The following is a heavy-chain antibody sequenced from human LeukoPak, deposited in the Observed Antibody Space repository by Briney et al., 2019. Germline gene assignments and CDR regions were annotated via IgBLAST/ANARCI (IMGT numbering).Heavy chain of an antibody. CDR1: GYSFTDYW. CDR2: IYPGDSDT. D-gene: IGHD6-6*01. Sequence: GESLKISCRGSGYSFTDYWIGWVRQMPGKGLEWMGIIYPGDSDTKYSPSFQGQVTISADKSISTAYLQWSSLKASDTAMYYCARRDGYSSSPPLDYWGQGTLVTVSS. V-gene: IGHV5-51*01. CDR3: ARRDGYSSSPPLDY. J-gene: IGHJ4*02.